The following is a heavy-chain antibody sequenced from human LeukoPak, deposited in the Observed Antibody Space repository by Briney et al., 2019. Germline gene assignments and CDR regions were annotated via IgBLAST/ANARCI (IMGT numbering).Heavy chain of an antibody. CDR3: ATTRPMVRDYYFDY. CDR2: IYYTGST. Sequence: KPSETLSLTCTVSGCSISSSSYYWGWIRQPPGKGLEWIGSIYYTGSTYYNPSLKSRVTISVDTSKNQFSLKLSSVTAADTAVYYCATTRPMVRDYYFDYWGQGTLVTVSS. J-gene: IGHJ4*02. D-gene: IGHD3-10*01. V-gene: IGHV4-39*01. CDR1: GCSISSSSYY.